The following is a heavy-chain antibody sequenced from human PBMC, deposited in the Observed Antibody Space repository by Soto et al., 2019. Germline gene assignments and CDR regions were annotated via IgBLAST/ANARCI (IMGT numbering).Heavy chain of an antibody. CDR3: TCSLSGDTGLHY. D-gene: IGHD5-18*01. J-gene: IGHJ4*02. V-gene: IGHV3-73*01. Sequence: GGSLRLSCAASGSTFSDSAMHWVRQASGKGLEWVGRIQTKTNAYATAYGESVKGRFTISRDESKDTAYLQMNSLKPEDTAVYYCTCSLSGDTGLHYWGQGTLVTVSS. CDR2: IQTKTNAYAT. CDR1: GSTFSDSA.